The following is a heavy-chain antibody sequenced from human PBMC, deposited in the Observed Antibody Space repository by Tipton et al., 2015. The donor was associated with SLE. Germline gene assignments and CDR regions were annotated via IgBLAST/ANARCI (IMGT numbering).Heavy chain of an antibody. CDR1: GGSISSYY. J-gene: IGHJ1*01. D-gene: IGHD3-10*01. CDR3: ARVRGRGYFQH. CDR2: IYYSGST. Sequence: LRLSCTVSGGSISSYYWSWIRQPPGKGLEWIGYIYYSGSTNYNPSLKSRVTISVDTSKNQFSLKLSSVTAADTAGYYCARVRGRGYFQHWGQGTPVTVSS. V-gene: IGHV4-59*01.